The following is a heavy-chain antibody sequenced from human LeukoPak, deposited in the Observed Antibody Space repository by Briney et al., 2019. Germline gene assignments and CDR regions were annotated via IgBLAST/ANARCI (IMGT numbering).Heavy chain of an antibody. V-gene: IGHV3-21*01. Sequence: GGSLRLSCAASGVTLSSYSMNWFRQAPGKGLKWVSSISSSSSYIYYAHSVKGRFTISRDNAKNSLYLQMDSLRAEDTAVYYCSRDGDGFEGYFDYWGQGTLVTVSS. CDR2: ISSSSSYI. D-gene: IGHD2-21*02. J-gene: IGHJ4*02. CDR3: SRDGDGFEGYFDY. CDR1: GVTLSSYS.